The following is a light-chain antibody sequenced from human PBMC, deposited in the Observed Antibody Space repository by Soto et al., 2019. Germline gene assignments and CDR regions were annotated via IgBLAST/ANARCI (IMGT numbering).Light chain of an antibody. CDR3: SSYTSTNTLDLV. Sequence: QSALTQPASVSGSPGQSITISCSGTTSDIGSYNYVSWYQHHPGKAPKLMIYDVSDRPSGVSNRFSGSKSGNTASLTISGLQAEDEADYYCSSYTSTNTLDLVFGGGTQLTVL. J-gene: IGLJ2*01. CDR2: DVS. V-gene: IGLV2-14*03. CDR1: TSDIGSYNY.